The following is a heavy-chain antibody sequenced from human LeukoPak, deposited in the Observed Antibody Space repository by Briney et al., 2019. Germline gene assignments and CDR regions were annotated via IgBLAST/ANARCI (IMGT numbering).Heavy chain of an antibody. CDR3: ARWGRLTGYWMDV. D-gene: IGHD3-9*01. V-gene: IGHV3-21*01. CDR2: ISSSSSYI. Sequence: GGSLRLSCAASGFTFSSYSMNWVRQAPGKGLEWVSSISSSSSYIYYADSVKGRFTISRDNAKNSLYLQMNSLRAEDTAVYHCARWGRLTGYWMDVWGQGTTVTVSS. CDR1: GFTFSSYS. J-gene: IGHJ6*02.